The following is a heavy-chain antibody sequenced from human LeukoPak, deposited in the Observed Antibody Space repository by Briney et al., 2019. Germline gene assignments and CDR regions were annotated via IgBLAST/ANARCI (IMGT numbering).Heavy chain of an antibody. CDR2: IFPGHSDT. Sequence: AESPLSFSKGSGYSFANYWIGWVRQMPGKGLEWMGIIFPGHSDTRYSPSFQGQVTISADKSISTAYLQWGSLKASDTAMYYCARQDSGTYFYYDYWGQGTLVTVSS. CDR1: GYSFANYW. CDR3: ARQDSGTYFYYDY. V-gene: IGHV5-51*01. D-gene: IGHD1-26*01. J-gene: IGHJ4*02.